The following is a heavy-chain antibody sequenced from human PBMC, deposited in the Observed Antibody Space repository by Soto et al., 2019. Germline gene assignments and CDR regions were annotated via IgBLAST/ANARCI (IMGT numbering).Heavy chain of an antibody. J-gene: IGHJ4*02. CDR2: ISYDGSKK. CDR3: AKDTYYHDSSGYYIFDY. Sequence: QVQLVESGGGVVQPGRSLRLSCAASGFTFSSYGMHWVRQAPGKGLEWVAVISYDGSKKYFADSVKGRFSISRDNSKNTLYLQMDSLRTEDTAVFYCAKDTYYHDSSGYYIFDYWGQGIPVTVSS. V-gene: IGHV3-30*18. CDR1: GFTFSSYG. D-gene: IGHD3-22*01.